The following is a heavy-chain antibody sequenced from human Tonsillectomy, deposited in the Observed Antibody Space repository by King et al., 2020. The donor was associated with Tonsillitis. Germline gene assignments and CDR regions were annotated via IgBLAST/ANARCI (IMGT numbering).Heavy chain of an antibody. V-gene: IGHV3-30*18. CDR1: GFTFSSYG. CDR3: AKDLSRDYYYYGMDV. CDR2: ISYDGSNK. J-gene: IGHJ6*02. Sequence: QLVQSGGGVVQPGRSLRLSCAASGFTFSSYGMHWFRQAPGKGLEWVAGISYDGSNKYYADSVKGRFTISRDNSKNTLFLQMNSLRAEETAVYYCAKDLSRDYYYYGMDVWGQGTTVTVSS. D-gene: IGHD2-2*01.